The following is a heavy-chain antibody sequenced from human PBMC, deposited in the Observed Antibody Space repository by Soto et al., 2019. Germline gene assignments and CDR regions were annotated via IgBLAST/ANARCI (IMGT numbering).Heavy chain of an antibody. V-gene: IGHV3-23*01. CDR3: AKDSNGGNAFDI. D-gene: IGHD1-1*01. J-gene: IGHJ3*02. Sequence: PGGSLRLSCTASGFTFSSYGMSWVRQAPGKGLEWVSSITNNGGSTYYADSVKGRFTISRDNSKNTLYLQMNSLRAEDTAVYYCAKDSNGGNAFDIWGQGTMVTVSS. CDR2: ITNNGGST. CDR1: GFTFSSYG.